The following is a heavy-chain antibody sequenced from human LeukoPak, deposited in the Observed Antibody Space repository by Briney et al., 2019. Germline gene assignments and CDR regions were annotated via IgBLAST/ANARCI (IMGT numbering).Heavy chain of an antibody. CDR3: ARTTMIVVVITPDAFDI. CDR2: ISAYNGNT. Sequence: ASVKVSCKASGYTFTSYGISWVRQAPGQGLEWMGWISAYNGNTNYAQKLQGRVTMTTVTSTSTAYMELRSLRSDDTAVYYCARTTMIVVVITPDAFDIWGQGTMVTVSS. V-gene: IGHV1-18*01. CDR1: GYTFTSYG. J-gene: IGHJ3*02. D-gene: IGHD3-22*01.